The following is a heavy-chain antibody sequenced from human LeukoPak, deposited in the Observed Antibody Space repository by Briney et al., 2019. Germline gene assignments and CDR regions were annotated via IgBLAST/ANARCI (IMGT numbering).Heavy chain of an antibody. CDR2: ISAYTGNT. D-gene: IGHD3-22*01. V-gene: IGHV1-18*01. CDR3: ARGGDIGITMIVPFDY. J-gene: IGHJ4*02. CDR1: GYTFTSYG. Sequence: ASVKVSCKASGYTFTSYGISWVRQAPGQGLEWMEWISAYTGNTNYAQKLQGRVTMTTDTSTSTAYMDLRSLRSDDSAVYYCARGGDIGITMIVPFDYWGQGTLVTVSS.